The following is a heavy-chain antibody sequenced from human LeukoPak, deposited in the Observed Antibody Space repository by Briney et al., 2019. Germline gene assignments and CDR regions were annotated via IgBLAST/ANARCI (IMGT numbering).Heavy chain of an antibody. V-gene: IGHV4-39*07. Sequence: SETLSLTCTVSGGSISSSSYCWGWVRQPPGQGLEWIGSIYYSGSTYYNPSIKSRVTISVDTSKNQFSLKLSSGTAADTAVYYCARSTVRMVRGRDLRYGGQGTLVTVSS. CDR3: ARSTVRMVRGRDLRY. D-gene: IGHD3-10*01. CDR1: GGSISSSSYC. J-gene: IGHJ4*02. CDR2: IYYSGST.